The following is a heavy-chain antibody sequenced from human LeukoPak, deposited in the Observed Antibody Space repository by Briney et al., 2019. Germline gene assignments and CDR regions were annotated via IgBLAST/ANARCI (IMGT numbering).Heavy chain of an antibody. J-gene: IGHJ4*02. CDR2: IIPIFGTA. V-gene: IGHV1-69*05. CDR1: GGTFSSYA. Sequence: SVKVSCKASGGTFSSYAISWVRQAPGQGREWMGGIIPIFGTANYAQKFQGRVTITTDESTSTAYMELSSLRSEDTAVYYCASSILGAYYFDYWGQGTLVTVSS. CDR3: ASSILGAYYFDY.